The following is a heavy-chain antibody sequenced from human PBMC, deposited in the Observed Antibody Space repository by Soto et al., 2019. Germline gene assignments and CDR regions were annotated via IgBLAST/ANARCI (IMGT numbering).Heavy chain of an antibody. Sequence: SETLSLTCTVSGGAISSSSYYWGWIRQPPGKGLEWIGSIYYSGSTYYNPSLKSRVTISVDTSKNQFSLKLSSVTAADTAVYYCATAVGLMGSKTAFDIWGQGTKVTVSS. V-gene: IGHV4-39*01. D-gene: IGHD2-8*01. CDR1: GGAISSSSYY. CDR3: ATAVGLMGSKTAFDI. CDR2: IYYSGST. J-gene: IGHJ3*02.